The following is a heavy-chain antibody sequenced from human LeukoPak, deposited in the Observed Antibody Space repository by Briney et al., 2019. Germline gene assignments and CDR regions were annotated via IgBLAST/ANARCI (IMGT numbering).Heavy chain of an antibody. J-gene: IGHJ4*02. V-gene: IGHV4-34*01. CDR1: GGSFSGYY. CDR3: ARQYDGYSSGWYRFGY. CDR2: INHSGST. Sequence: SETLSLTCAVYGGSFSGYYWSWIRQPPGKGLEWIGEINHSGSTNYNPSLKSRVTISVDTSKNQFSLKLSSVTAADTAVYYCARQYDGYSSGWYRFGYWGQGTLVTVSS. D-gene: IGHD6-19*01.